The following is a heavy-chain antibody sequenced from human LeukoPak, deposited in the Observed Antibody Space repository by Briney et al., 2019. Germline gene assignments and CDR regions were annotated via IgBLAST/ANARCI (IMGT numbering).Heavy chain of an antibody. V-gene: IGHV2-70*11. CDR3: ARILRGYSYRHDD. D-gene: IGHD5-18*01. CDR1: GFPLSASGMC. CDR2: IDWDDDK. J-gene: IGHJ4*02. Sequence: ESGPALVKPTPPLTLTCTLSGFPLSASGMCGSWIRQPPGKALEWLARIDWDDDKYYSTSLKTRPTLARHAAKNHVVLTMTNMDPVDTATYYSARILRGYSYRHDDWGQGVLVTVSS.